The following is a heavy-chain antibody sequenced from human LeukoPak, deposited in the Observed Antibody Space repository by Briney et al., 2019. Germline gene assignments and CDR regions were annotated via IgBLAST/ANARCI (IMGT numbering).Heavy chain of an antibody. J-gene: IGHJ6*02. Sequence: ASVRVSCKASGYTFTSYDINWVRQATGQGLEWMGWMNPNSGNTGYAQKLQGRVTMTRNTSISTAYMELSSLRSEDTAVYYCARGRRDVLRFLEWRRPLYGMDVWGQGTTVTVSS. V-gene: IGHV1-8*01. CDR2: MNPNSGNT. CDR3: ARGRRDVLRFLEWRRPLYGMDV. D-gene: IGHD3-3*01. CDR1: GYTFTSYD.